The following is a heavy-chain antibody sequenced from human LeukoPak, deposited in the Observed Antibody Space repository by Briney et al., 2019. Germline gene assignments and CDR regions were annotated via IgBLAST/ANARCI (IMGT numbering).Heavy chain of an antibody. J-gene: IGHJ4*02. D-gene: IGHD1-26*01. Sequence: SETLSLTCAVYGGSISGYYCSWIRQPPGKGLEWIGEINHSGSTNYNPSLKSRVTISVDTSKNQFSLKLSSVTAAVTAVYYCARGEGGSYYDFDYWGQGTLVTVSS. V-gene: IGHV4-34*01. CDR1: GGSISGYY. CDR2: INHSGST. CDR3: ARGEGGSYYDFDY.